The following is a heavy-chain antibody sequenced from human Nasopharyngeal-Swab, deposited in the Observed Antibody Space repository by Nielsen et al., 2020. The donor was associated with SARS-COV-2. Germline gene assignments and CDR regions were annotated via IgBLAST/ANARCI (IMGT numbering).Heavy chain of an antibody. CDR3: AREGSFRYFDWLLYPLYYGMDV. J-gene: IGHJ6*02. V-gene: IGHV3-21*01. Sequence: WIRQPPGKGLEWVSSISDSGSDTYYADSVKGRFTISRDNAKNTLYLQMNSLRAEDTAVYYCAREGSFRYFDWLLYPLYYGMDVWGQGTTVTVSS. CDR2: ISDSGSDT. D-gene: IGHD3-9*01.